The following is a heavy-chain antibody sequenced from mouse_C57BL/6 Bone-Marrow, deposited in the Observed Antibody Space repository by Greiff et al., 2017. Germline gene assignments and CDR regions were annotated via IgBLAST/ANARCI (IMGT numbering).Heavy chain of an antibody. D-gene: IGHD4-1*01. CDR2: IYWDDDK. J-gene: IGHJ2*01. CDR1: GVSLSTSGMG. V-gene: IGHV8-12*01. CDR3: ARSEANWGFDY. Sequence: QVTLKVSGPGILQSSQTLSLTCSFSGVSLSTSGMGVSWIRQPSGKGLEWMAHIYWDDDKRYNQSLKSRLPISKDTSRNQVFLKITSVDTADTATYCCARSEANWGFDYWGQGTTLPVSS.